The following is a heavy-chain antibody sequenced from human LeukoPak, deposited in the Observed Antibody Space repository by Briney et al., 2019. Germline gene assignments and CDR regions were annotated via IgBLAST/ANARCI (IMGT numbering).Heavy chain of an antibody. CDR2: ISYDGSNK. CDR3: ARDKVGMDV. V-gene: IGHV3-30*03. Sequence: PGRSLRLSCAASRFTFSSYGMHWVRQAPGKGLEWVAVISYDGSNKYYADSVKGRFTISRDNSKNTLYLQMNSLRAEDTAVYYCARDKVGMDVWGQGTTVTVSS. CDR1: RFTFSSYG. J-gene: IGHJ6*02.